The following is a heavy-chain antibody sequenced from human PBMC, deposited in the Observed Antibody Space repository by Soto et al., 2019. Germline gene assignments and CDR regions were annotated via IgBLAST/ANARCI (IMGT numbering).Heavy chain of an antibody. CDR1: GYSFTSYW. D-gene: IGHD6-13*01. J-gene: IGHJ6*02. V-gene: IGHV5-51*01. Sequence: GESLKISCKGSGYSFTSYWIGWVRQMPGKGLEWMGIIYPGDSDTRYSPSFQGQVTISADKSISTAYLQWSSLKASDTAMYYCARRRQLIQDYYYYGMDVWGQGTTVTVSS. CDR3: ARRRQLIQDYYYYGMDV. CDR2: IYPGDSDT.